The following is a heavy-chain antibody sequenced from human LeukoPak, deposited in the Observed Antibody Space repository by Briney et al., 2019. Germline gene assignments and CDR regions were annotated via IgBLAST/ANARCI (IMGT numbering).Heavy chain of an antibody. CDR1: GFTFSSYA. CDR3: ATESGWHDAFDI. Sequence: GGSLRLSCAASGFTFSSYAMSWVRQAPGKGLEWVSVIYSGGSTYYADSVKGRFTISRDNSKNTLYLQMNSLRAEDTAVYYCATESGWHDAFDIWGQGTMVTVSS. D-gene: IGHD6-19*01. V-gene: IGHV3-53*01. CDR2: IYSGGST. J-gene: IGHJ3*02.